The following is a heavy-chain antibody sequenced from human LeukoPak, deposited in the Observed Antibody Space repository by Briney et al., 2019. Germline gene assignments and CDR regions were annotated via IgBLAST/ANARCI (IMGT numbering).Heavy chain of an antibody. D-gene: IGHD3-3*01. CDR3: ARDPFDYVFCCDYIAAAHYSFDS. V-gene: IGHV3-30-3*01. CDR2: ISNEGSDK. Sequence: GGPLTPSHAPSGFILRKHGLHWPRPAPGKGLEWVAFISNEGSDKYQGDSVNDRFIISRDNSRNTLYLNMNSLRAEDSAVHYCARDPFDYVFCCDYIAAAHYSFDSWGQGTLAIVSS. J-gene: IGHJ4*02. CDR1: GFILRKHG.